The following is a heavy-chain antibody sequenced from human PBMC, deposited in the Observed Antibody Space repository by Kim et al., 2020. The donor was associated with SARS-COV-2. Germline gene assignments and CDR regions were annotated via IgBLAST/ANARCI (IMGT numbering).Heavy chain of an antibody. D-gene: IGHD5-12*01. Sequence: GGSLRLSCAASGFTFSDAWMSWVRQAPGKGLEWVGRIKSKAIGEPTDYAAPVKGRFTISRDDSKNTVYLQMNSLKTEDTAVYYCTTHHTAVATIYWGQGTLVTVSS. CDR1: GFTFSDAW. V-gene: IGHV3-15*01. J-gene: IGHJ4*02. CDR2: IKSKAIGEPT. CDR3: TTHHTAVATIY.